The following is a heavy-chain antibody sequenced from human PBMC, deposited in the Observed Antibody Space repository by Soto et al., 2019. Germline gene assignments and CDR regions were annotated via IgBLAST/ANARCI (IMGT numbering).Heavy chain of an antibody. D-gene: IGHD5-12*01. CDR1: GGSISSADYY. V-gene: IGHV4-30-4*01. Sequence: SETLSLTCTVSGGSISSADYYWSWFRHPPGKGLEWIGYIYYSGSTFFNPSLKSRVTISKDTSRNQFSLRLNSVTAADTAVYYCARAIVVTIGGMDVWGQGTTVTVYS. J-gene: IGHJ6*02. CDR3: ARAIVVTIGGMDV. CDR2: IYYSGST.